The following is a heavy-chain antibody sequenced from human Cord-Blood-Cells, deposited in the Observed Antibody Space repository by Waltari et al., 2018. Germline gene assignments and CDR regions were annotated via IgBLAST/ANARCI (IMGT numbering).Heavy chain of an antibody. J-gene: IGHJ6*01. CDR1: GGSISSHY. CDR3: AGGTYYEFWSGYYIGYYGMDV. D-gene: IGHD3-3*01. V-gene: IGHV4-59*11. CDR2: IYYSGST. Sequence: QVQLQESGPGLVKPSETLSLTCTVSGGSISSHYWSWIRQPPGKGLEWIGYIYYSGSTNHHPPLQSRVTISVDTSQDPFLLKVRPVTRAEKGGVYCAGGTYYEFWSGYYIGYYGMDVLGQGATVTVSS.